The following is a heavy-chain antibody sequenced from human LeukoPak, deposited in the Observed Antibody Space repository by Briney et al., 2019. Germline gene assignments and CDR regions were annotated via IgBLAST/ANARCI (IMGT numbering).Heavy chain of an antibody. Sequence: GGSLRLSCAASGFTFTSYGMHWVRHAPGKGLEGVAVIWYDGSNKYYVDSVKGRFTISRDTSKNTLYLQMNSLRAEDTAVYYCARGGSGYDFDFWGQGTLVTVSS. D-gene: IGHD5-12*01. CDR3: ARGGSGYDFDF. CDR2: IWYDGSNK. CDR1: GFTFTSYG. V-gene: IGHV3-33*01. J-gene: IGHJ4*02.